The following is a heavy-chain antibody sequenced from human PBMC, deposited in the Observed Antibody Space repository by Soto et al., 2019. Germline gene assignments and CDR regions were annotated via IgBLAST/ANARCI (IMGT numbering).Heavy chain of an antibody. J-gene: IGHJ6*02. D-gene: IGHD3-10*01. CDR2: ISGCNGQT. CDR3: ARDNRKELWVEGLNAMDV. V-gene: IGHV1-18*04. CDR1: AYTFTTYG. Sequence: QVQLVQSGPEVKKPGASVKVSCKASAYTFTTYGISWVRQAPGQGLEWMGWISGCNGQTNYPQKFRGRVTLTTDTSTSTAYMELRSLRSDDTAMYYCARDNRKELWVEGLNAMDVWGQGTTVTVSS.